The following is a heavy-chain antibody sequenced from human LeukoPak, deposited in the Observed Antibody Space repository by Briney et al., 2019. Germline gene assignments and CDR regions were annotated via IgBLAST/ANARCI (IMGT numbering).Heavy chain of an antibody. J-gene: IGHJ4*02. Sequence: GGSLRLSCAASGFTFSSYSMNWVRQAPGKGLEWISYISSSSSIIYYADSVKGRFTTSRDNAKSSLYLQMNSLRDEDTAEYYCARSPPKNDYRGQGALVTVSS. CDR2: ISSSSSII. CDR1: GFTFSSYS. V-gene: IGHV3-48*02. CDR3: ARSPPKNDY.